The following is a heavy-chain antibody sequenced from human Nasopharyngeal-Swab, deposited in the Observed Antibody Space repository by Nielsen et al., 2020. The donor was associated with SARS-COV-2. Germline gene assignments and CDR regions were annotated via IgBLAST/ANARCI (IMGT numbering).Heavy chain of an antibody. D-gene: IGHD4/OR15-4a*01. CDR2: ISWNSGSI. J-gene: IGHJ6*02. V-gene: IGHV3-9*03. CDR3: AKGAKYYYGMDV. CDR1: GFTFDDYA. Sequence: LTCAASGFTFDDYAMHWVRQAPGKGLEWVSGISWNSGSIGYADPVKGRFTISRDNAKNSLYLQMNSLRAEDMALYYCAKGAKYYYGMDVWGQGTTVTVSS.